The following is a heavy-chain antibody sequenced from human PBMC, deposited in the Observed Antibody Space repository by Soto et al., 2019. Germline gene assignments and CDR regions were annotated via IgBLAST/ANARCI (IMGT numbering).Heavy chain of an antibody. Sequence: GGSLRLSCAASGFTFSSYEMNWVRQAPGKGLEWVSYISSSGSTIYYADSVKGRFTISRDNAKNSLYLQMNSLRAEDTAVYYCAREDIVVVPAAMSYYFDYWGQGTLVTVSS. CDR1: GFTFSSYE. CDR2: ISSSGSTI. V-gene: IGHV3-48*03. J-gene: IGHJ4*02. CDR3: AREDIVVVPAAMSYYFDY. D-gene: IGHD2-2*01.